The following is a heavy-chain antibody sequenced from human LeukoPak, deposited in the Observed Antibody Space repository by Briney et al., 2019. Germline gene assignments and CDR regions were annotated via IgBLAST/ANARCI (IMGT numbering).Heavy chain of an antibody. CDR1: GGSISSYY. CDR3: AGHHPRNTVDF. CDR2: ISDIGSI. Sequence: SETLSLTCTVSGGSISSYYWSWIRRPPGKGLEWIAYISDIGSINYNPSLKSRVTISLDTSKNQLSLKLSSVTAADTAVYYCAGHHPRNTVDFWGQGTLVTVSS. J-gene: IGHJ4*02. D-gene: IGHD2-8*02. V-gene: IGHV4-59*08.